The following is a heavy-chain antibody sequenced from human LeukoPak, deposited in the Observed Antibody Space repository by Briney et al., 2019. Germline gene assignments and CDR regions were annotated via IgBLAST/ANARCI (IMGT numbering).Heavy chain of an antibody. CDR3: ARTGLVRGVIDY. Sequence: SETLSLTCTVSGGSISSSSYYWGWIRQPPGKGLEWIGSIYYSGSTYYNPSLKSRVTISVDTSKNQFSLKLSSVTAADTAVYYCARTGLVRGVIDYWGQGTLVTVSS. CDR1: GGSISSSSYY. CDR2: IYYSGST. J-gene: IGHJ4*02. V-gene: IGHV4-39*07. D-gene: IGHD3-10*01.